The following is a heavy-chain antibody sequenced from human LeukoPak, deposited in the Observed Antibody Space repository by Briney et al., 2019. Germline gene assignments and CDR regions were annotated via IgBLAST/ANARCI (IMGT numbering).Heavy chain of an antibody. J-gene: IGHJ6*03. CDR3: ARGGINWHNVKYYYYYMDV. Sequence: ASVKVSCKASGYTFTSYYMHWVRQAPGQGLEWMGIINPSGGSTNYAQKFQGRVTMTTDTSTSTVYMELSSLRSEDTAVYYCARGGINWHNVKYYYYYMDVWGKGTTVTISS. V-gene: IGHV1-46*01. CDR1: GYTFTSYY. D-gene: IGHD1/OR15-1a*01. CDR2: INPSGGST.